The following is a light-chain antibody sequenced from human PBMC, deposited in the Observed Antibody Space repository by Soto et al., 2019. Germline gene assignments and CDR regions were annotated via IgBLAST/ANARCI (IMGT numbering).Light chain of an antibody. CDR2: AAS. CDR1: QGISSY. CDR3: QQYSNLPLT. J-gene: IGKJ4*01. Sequence: IQLTQSPSSLSASVGDSVTITCRASQGISSYLAWYQQKPGKAPKLLIYAASTLQSGVPSRFSGSGSGTDFTLTISSLQPEDFAVYYCQQYSNLPLTFGGGTKVDIK. V-gene: IGKV1-9*01.